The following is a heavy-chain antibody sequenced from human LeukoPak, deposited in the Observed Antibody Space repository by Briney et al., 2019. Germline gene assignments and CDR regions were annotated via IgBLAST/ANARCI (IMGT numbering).Heavy chain of an antibody. Sequence: GGSLRLSCAASGFTFSSNWMTWVRQAPGKGLEWVANMNQDETEKYYLDSVKGRFTISRDNAKKSLYLQMNRLRAEDTAVYYCATGFGSDYWGQGTLVTVSS. V-gene: IGHV3-7*01. D-gene: IGHD1-26*01. CDR2: MNQDETEK. CDR3: ATGFGSDY. CDR1: GFTFSSNW. J-gene: IGHJ4*02.